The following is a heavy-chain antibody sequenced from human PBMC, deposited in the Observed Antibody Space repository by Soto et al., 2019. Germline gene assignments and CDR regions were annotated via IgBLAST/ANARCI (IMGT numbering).Heavy chain of an antibody. Sequence: WWSLRLSCAASGFTFSSYAMHWFRQAPGKGLEWVAVISYDGSNKYYADSVKGRFTISRDNSKNTLYLQMNSLRAEDTAVYYCARDGSAGGRGYFDYWGQGTLVTVSS. J-gene: IGHJ4*02. CDR1: GFTFSSYA. CDR2: ISYDGSNK. D-gene: IGHD6-25*01. V-gene: IGHV3-30-3*01. CDR3: ARDGSAGGRGYFDY.